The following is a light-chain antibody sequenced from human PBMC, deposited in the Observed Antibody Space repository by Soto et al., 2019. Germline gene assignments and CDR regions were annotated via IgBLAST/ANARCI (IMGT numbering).Light chain of an antibody. Sequence: DIQMTQSPSTLSASVGDRVTITCRASQSISSWLAWYQQKPGQAPKLLIYKASTLQSGVPSRFSGSGSGTEFTLAISSLQPDDSATYYCQQYYDNWTFGQGTKVEIK. CDR1: QSISSW. J-gene: IGKJ1*01. CDR2: KAS. V-gene: IGKV1-5*03. CDR3: QQYYDNWT.